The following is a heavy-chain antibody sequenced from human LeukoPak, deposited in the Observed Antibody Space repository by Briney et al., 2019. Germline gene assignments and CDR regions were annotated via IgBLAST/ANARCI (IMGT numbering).Heavy chain of an antibody. J-gene: IGHJ4*02. CDR2: IKQDGSER. V-gene: IGHV3-7*01. Sequence: PGGSLRLSCTASGFTFSTYWMSWVRQAPGKGLEWVANIKQDGSERYYVDSVRGRFTISRDNAKNSLYLQMDSLRAEDTAVYYCATAYSGYDYFDYWGQGTLVTVSP. CDR3: ATAYSGYDYFDY. CDR1: GFTFSTYW. D-gene: IGHD5-12*01.